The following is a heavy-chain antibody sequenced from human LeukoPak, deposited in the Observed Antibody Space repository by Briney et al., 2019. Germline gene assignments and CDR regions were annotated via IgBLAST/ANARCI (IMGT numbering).Heavy chain of an antibody. Sequence: GGSLRLCCAASGFTFSSYSMNWVRQAPGKGLEWVSSITSSSSYIYYADSLKGRFTVSRDNAKNSLYLQMNSLRAEDTAVYYCARGVGSGYADPLDYWGQGTLVTVSS. CDR3: ARGVGSGYADPLDY. D-gene: IGHD5-12*01. J-gene: IGHJ4*02. CDR1: GFTFSSYS. CDR2: ITSSSSYI. V-gene: IGHV3-21*01.